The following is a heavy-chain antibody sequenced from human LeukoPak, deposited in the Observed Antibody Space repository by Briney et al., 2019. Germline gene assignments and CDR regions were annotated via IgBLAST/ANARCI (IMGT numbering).Heavy chain of an antibody. V-gene: IGHV3-7*01. CDR1: GFTFSSYW. J-gene: IGHJ4*02. CDR3: ARDLRLRYFDWIA. D-gene: IGHD3-9*01. CDR2: IKQDGSEK. Sequence: GGTLRLSCAVSGFTFSSYWMSWVRQAPGKGLEWVANIKQDGSEKYYVDSVKGRFTISRDNAKNSLYLQMNSLRAEDTAVYYCARDLRLRYFDWIAWGQGTLVTVSS.